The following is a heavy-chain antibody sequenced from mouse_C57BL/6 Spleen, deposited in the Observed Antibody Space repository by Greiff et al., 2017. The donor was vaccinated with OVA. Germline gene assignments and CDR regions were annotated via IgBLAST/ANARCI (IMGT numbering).Heavy chain of an antibody. V-gene: IGHV2-2*01. CDR2: IWSGGST. D-gene: IGHD1-1*01. CDR1: GFSLTSYG. J-gene: IGHJ1*03. CDR3: ARNEGNYGSRGGYFDV. Sequence: VQLQQSGPGLVQPSQSLSITCTVSGFSLTSYGVHWVRQSPGKGLEWLGVIWSGGSTDYNAAFISRPSISKDNSKSQVFFKMNSLQADDTAIYYCARNEGNYGSRGGYFDVWGTGTTVTVSS.